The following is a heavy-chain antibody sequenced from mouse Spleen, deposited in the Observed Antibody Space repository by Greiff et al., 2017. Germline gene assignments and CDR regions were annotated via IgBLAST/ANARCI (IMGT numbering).Heavy chain of an antibody. CDR1: GFSLTSYG. Sequence: VQLQESGPGLVAPSQSLYITCTVSGFSLTSYGVDWVRQSPGKGLEWLGVIWGGGSTNYNSALKSRLSISKDNSKSQVFLKMNSLQTDDTAMYYCASAPDSSGYGFAYWGQGTLVTVSA. V-gene: IGHV2-6*01. J-gene: IGHJ3*01. D-gene: IGHD3-2*01. CDR2: IWGGGST. CDR3: ASAPDSSGYGFAY.